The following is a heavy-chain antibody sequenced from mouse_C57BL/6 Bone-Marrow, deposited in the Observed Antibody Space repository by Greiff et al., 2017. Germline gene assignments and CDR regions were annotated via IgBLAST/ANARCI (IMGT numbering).Heavy chain of an antibody. Sequence: QVQLQQSGAELVKPGASVKLSCKASGYTFTSYWMHWVKQRPGRGLEWIGRIDPNSGGTKYNKKFKSKATLTVDKPSITAYMQLSSLTSEDSAVYYCARWGLYSNSFAYWGQGTLVTVSA. D-gene: IGHD2-5*01. J-gene: IGHJ3*01. CDR3: ARWGLYSNSFAY. CDR1: GYTFTSYW. CDR2: IDPNSGGT. V-gene: IGHV1-72*01.